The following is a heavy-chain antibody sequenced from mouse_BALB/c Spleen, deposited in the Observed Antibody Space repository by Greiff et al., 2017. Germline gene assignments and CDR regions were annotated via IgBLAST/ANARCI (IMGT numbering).Heavy chain of an antibody. CDR1: GFTFSSFG. J-gene: IGHJ4*01. CDR3: ARDYRYLYYYAMDY. D-gene: IGHD2-14*01. CDR2: ISSGSSTI. V-gene: IGHV5-17*02. Sequence: EVKLMESGGGLVQPGGSRKLSCAASGFTFSSFGMHWVRQAPEKGLEWVAYISSGSSTIYYADTVKGRFTISRDNPKNTLFLQMTSLRSEDTAMYYCARDYRYLYYYAMDYWGQGTSVTVSS.